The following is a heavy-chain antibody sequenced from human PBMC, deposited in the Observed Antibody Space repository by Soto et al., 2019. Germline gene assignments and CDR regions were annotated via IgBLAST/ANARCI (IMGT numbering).Heavy chain of an antibody. J-gene: IGHJ6*02. V-gene: IGHV3-48*03. CDR1: GFTFSRYE. CDR3: ARTLKNQLPPYYYAMDV. CDR2: ISPSDSAA. D-gene: IGHD2-2*01. Sequence: EEQLVESGGGLVHPGGSLRLSCSASGFTFSRYEINWVRQGPGRGLEWISYISPSDSAAYYADSVKGRFTISRDNTKNGVILQMNSLRAEDTAVYYCARTLKNQLPPYYYAMDVWGQGTTVTVSS.